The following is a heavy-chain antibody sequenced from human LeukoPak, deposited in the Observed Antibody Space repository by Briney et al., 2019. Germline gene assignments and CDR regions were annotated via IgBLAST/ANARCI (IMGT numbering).Heavy chain of an antibody. CDR3: AREGGGSGFFDY. J-gene: IGHJ4*02. D-gene: IGHD3-10*01. CDR2: TIPIFGTA. Sequence: SVKVSCKASGGTFSSYAISWVRQAPGQGLEWMGGTIPIFGTANYAQKFQGRVTITADESTSTAYMELSSLRSEDTAVYYCAREGGGSGFFDYWGQGTLVTVSS. V-gene: IGHV1-69*13. CDR1: GGTFSSYA.